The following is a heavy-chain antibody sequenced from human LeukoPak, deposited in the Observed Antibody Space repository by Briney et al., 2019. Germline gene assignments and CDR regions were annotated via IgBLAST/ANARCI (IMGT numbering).Heavy chain of an antibody. D-gene: IGHD4-17*01. V-gene: IGHV3-30*03. CDR3: ARARPFTVTTPSFDY. J-gene: IGHJ4*02. Sequence: PGGSLRLSCAASGLIFSRDGMHWVRQAPGKGLEWVAVISDDGNIKYYADSVKGRFAISRDNSKNTLFLQMNSLRTDDTAVYYCARARPFTVTTPSFDYWGQGTLVTVSS. CDR1: GLIFSRDG. CDR2: ISDDGNIK.